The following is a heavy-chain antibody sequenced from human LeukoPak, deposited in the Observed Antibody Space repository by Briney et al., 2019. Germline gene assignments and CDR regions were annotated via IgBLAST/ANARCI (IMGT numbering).Heavy chain of an antibody. CDR3: ARSPDWEEGFDP. V-gene: IGHV1-3*01. CDR2: INAGNGNT. J-gene: IGHJ5*02. D-gene: IGHD1-26*01. Sequence: GASVKVSCKASGYTFTSYAMHWVRQAPGQRLEWMGWINAGNGNTKYSQKFQGRVTITRDTSASTAYMELSSLRSEDTAVYYCARSPDWEEGFDPWGQGTLVTVSS. CDR1: GYTFTSYA.